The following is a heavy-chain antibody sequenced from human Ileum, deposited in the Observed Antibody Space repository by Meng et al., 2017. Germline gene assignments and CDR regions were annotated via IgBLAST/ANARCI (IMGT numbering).Heavy chain of an antibody. CDR1: SGSFTNNNYY. D-gene: IGHD4-17*01. CDR3: ARRAHYGDPPR. CDR2: IYYGGST. Sequence: QLRLQDSGSGLVKPSETLSLTCSGSSGSFTNNNYYWVWIRRPPGKGLEWIGSIYYGGSTYYNPSLKSRVTISVDTSTNQFSLKLISVTAADTAVYYCARRAHYGDPPRWGQGTLVTVSS. V-gene: IGHV4-39*01. J-gene: IGHJ4*02.